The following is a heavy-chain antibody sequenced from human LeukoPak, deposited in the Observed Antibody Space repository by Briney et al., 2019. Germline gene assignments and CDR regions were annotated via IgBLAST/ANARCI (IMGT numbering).Heavy chain of an antibody. V-gene: IGHV3-30*18. CDR1: GFTFSSYG. J-gene: IGHJ4*02. CDR3: AKNVFLGEGYSSSWHLFDY. D-gene: IGHD6-13*01. CDR2: ISYDGSNK. Sequence: GGSLRLSCAASGFTFSSYGMHWVRQAPGKGLEWVAVISYDGSNKYYADSVKGRFTISRDNSKNTLYLQMNSLRAEDTAVYYCAKNVFLGEGYSSSWHLFDYWGQGTLVTVSS.